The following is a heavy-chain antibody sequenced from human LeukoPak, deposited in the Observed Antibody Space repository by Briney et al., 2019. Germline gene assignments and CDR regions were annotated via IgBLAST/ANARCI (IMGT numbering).Heavy chain of an antibody. CDR2: IRYDGSNK. J-gene: IGHJ4*02. D-gene: IGHD2-2*01. V-gene: IGHV3-30*02. Sequence: GGSLRLSCAASGFTFSSYGMHWVRQAPGKGLEWVAFIRYDGSNKYYADSVMGRFTISRDNSKNTLYPQMNSLRTEDTAVFYCAKVRSTYNDYWGQGTLVTVS. CDR1: GFTFSSYG. CDR3: AKVRSTYNDY.